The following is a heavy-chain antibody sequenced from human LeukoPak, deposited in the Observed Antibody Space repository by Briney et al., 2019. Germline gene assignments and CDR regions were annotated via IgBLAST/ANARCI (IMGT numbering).Heavy chain of an antibody. CDR3: ARDGGTTGLTGYYYYYMDV. CDR2: INSAGNT. Sequence: GGSLRLSCAASGFTVSSNYMTWVRQAPGKGLEWVSVINSAGNTYYADSVKGRFSISRDSSKNTLYFQMNSLRAEDTAVYYRARDGGTTGLTGYYYYYMDVWGKGTTVTVSS. D-gene: IGHD3-9*01. J-gene: IGHJ6*03. CDR1: GFTVSSNY. V-gene: IGHV3-53*01.